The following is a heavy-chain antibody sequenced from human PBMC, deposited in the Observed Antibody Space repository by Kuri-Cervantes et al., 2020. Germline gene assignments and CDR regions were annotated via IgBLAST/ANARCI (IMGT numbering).Heavy chain of an antibody. CDR3: AKDPRSSRAVAGHVDY. CDR1: GFTFSSYW. Sequence: GESLKISCAASGFTFSSYWMHWVRQAPGKGLVWVSRINSDGSSTSYADSVKGRFTISRDNAKNSLYLQMNSLRAEDTAVYYCAKDPRSSRAVAGHVDYWGQGTLVTVSS. CDR2: INSDGSST. V-gene: IGHV3-74*01. D-gene: IGHD6-19*01. J-gene: IGHJ4*02.